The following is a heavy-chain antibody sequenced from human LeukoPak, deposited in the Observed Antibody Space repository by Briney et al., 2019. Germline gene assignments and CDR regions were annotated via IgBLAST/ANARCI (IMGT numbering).Heavy chain of an antibody. CDR3: ASFQYSYGESWFDP. CDR1: GGSISSYY. Sequence: SETLSLTCTVSGGSISSYYWSWIRQHPGKGLEWIGYIYYSGSTNYNPSLKSRVTVSVDTSRNQFSLKLSSVTAADTAVYYCASFQYSYGESWFDPWGQGTLVTVSS. CDR2: IYYSGST. J-gene: IGHJ5*02. V-gene: IGHV4-59*01. D-gene: IGHD5-18*01.